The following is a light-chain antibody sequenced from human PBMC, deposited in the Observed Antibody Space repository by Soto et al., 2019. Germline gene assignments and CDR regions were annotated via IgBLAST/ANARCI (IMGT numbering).Light chain of an antibody. V-gene: IGKV3-15*01. Sequence: EIVMTQSPATLSVSPGERATLSCRASQSVSSNLAWYQQKPGQAPRLLIYGASTRATGIPARFSGSGSGTEFTLTFSSLLSEDFAVYSCQQYNNWPQTFGQGTKV. CDR2: GAS. CDR1: QSVSSN. J-gene: IGKJ1*01. CDR3: QQYNNWPQT.